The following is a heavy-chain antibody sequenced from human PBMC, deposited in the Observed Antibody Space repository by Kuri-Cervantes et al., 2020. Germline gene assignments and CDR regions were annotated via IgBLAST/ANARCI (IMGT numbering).Heavy chain of an antibody. CDR1: GFTFSSYG. Sequence: GESLKISCAASGFTFSSYGMHWVRQAPGKGLEWVAIITHDGSNQYYADSVKGRFTISRDNSKNTLYLQMNSLRAEDTAVYYCARGATYYYDSSGYYLLDYWGQGTLVTVSS. D-gene: IGHD3-22*01. V-gene: IGHV3-30*03. J-gene: IGHJ4*02. CDR2: ITHDGSNQ. CDR3: ARGATYYYDSSGYYLLDY.